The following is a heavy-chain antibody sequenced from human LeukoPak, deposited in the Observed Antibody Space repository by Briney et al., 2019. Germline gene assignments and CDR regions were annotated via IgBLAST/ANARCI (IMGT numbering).Heavy chain of an antibody. J-gene: IGHJ3*02. CDR3: ARGTTLVNYDILTGYLDDAFDI. D-gene: IGHD3-9*01. CDR1: GGSFSGYY. Sequence: ETLSLTCAFYGGSFSGYYWSWIRQPPGKGLEWTGEINHSGSTNYNPSLKSRVTISVDTSKNQFSLKLSSVTAADTAVYYCARGTTLVNYDILTGYLDDAFDIWGQGTMVTVSS. V-gene: IGHV4-34*01. CDR2: INHSGST.